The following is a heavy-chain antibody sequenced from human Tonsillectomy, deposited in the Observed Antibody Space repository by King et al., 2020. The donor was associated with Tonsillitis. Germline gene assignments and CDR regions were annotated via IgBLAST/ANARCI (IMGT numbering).Heavy chain of an antibody. Sequence: QLVQSGAEVKKPGASVKVSCKASGYTFTSHDINWVRQAAGQGLEWMGWMNPNSGNTGYAQKFQGRVTMTRNTSISTAYMELSSLRSEDTAVYYCARSYGSGGYYYFDYWGQGTLVTVSS. CDR2: MNPNSGNT. V-gene: IGHV1-8*01. CDR1: GYTFTSHD. J-gene: IGHJ4*02. D-gene: IGHD3-10*01. CDR3: ARSYGSGGYYYFDY.